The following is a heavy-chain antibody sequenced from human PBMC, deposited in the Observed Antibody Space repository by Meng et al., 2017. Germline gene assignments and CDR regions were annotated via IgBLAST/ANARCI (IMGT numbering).Heavy chain of an antibody. D-gene: IGHD1-26*01. CDR2: ISWNSGSI. V-gene: IGHV3-9*01. J-gene: IGHJ4*02. Sequence: SLKISCAASGFTFDGYAMHWVRQAPGKGLEWVSGISWNSGSIGYADSVKGRFTISRDNSKNTLYLQMNSLRAEDTAVYYCAKYMGGSYYFDYWGQGTLVTVSS. CDR1: GFTFDGYA. CDR3: AKYMGGSYYFDY.